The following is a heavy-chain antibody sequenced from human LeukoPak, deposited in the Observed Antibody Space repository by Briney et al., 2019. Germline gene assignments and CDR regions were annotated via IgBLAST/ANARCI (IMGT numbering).Heavy chain of an antibody. CDR1: GYSISSGYY. Sequence: SETLSLTCTVSGYSISSGYYWGWIRQPPGKGLEWIGSIYHSGSTYYNPSLKSRVTISVDTSKNQFSLKLSSVTAADTAVYYCARVYSSSWYKYFDLWGRGTLVTVSS. D-gene: IGHD6-13*01. CDR3: ARVYSSSWYKYFDL. J-gene: IGHJ2*01. CDR2: IYHSGST. V-gene: IGHV4-38-2*02.